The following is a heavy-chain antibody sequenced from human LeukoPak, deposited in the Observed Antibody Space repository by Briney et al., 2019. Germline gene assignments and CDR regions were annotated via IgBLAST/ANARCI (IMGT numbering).Heavy chain of an antibody. CDR2: IYYSGTT. CDR1: GGSIRGSSYY. D-gene: IGHD6-19*01. J-gene: IGHJ3*02. Sequence: SETLSLTCTVSGGSIRGSSYYWVWIRQPPGKEPEYIGSIYYSGTTYYNPSLESRVTISLDMSKNQFSLRLTSVTAADTAVYYCARVGGGWLGNAFDIWGQGTMVTVSS. V-gene: IGHV4-39*07. CDR3: ARVGGGWLGNAFDI.